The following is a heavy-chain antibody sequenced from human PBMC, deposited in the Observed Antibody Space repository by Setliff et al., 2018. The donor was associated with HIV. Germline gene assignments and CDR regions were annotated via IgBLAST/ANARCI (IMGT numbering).Heavy chain of an antibody. CDR2: IHHSGNT. Sequence: SETLSLTCPVSGYSISSGYYWGWIRQPPGRGLEWIGAIHHSGNTYYNPSLKSRVTISEDTSKNRFSLKVNSVTAADTAVYYCARHDITLVRGLVWGQGTTVTVSS. CDR3: ARHDITLVRGLV. D-gene: IGHD3-10*01. V-gene: IGHV4-38-2*01. J-gene: IGHJ6*02. CDR1: GYSISSGYY.